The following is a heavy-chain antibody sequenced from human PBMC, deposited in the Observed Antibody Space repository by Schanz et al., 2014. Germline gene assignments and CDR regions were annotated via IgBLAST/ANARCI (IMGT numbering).Heavy chain of an antibody. V-gene: IGHV3-53*01. J-gene: IGHJ4*02. CDR3: VKVCSGSGCSFLDY. CDR2: IAGDGGGP. D-gene: IGHD1-26*01. Sequence: EVQLVESGGGLIQPGGSLRLSCAVSGFTVSTNYMSWVRQAPGKGLEWVSVIAGDGGGPNYVDSVKGRFTISRDNSDNTLYLQMNNLRAEDTAVYYCVKVCSGSGCSFLDYWGQGTLVPVSS. CDR1: GFTVSTNY.